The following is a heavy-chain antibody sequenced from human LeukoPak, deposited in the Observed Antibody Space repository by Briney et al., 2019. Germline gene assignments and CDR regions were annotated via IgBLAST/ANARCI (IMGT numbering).Heavy chain of an antibody. Sequence: GRSLRLSCAASGFTFDDYAMHWVRQAPGKGLEWVSGISWNSGSIGYADSVKGRFTISRDNAKNSLYLQMNSLRVEDTALYYCAKEIWPTVTTPGHTYFDYWGQGALVTVSS. D-gene: IGHD4-17*01. V-gene: IGHV3-9*01. CDR3: AKEIWPTVTTPGHTYFDY. CDR2: ISWNSGSI. J-gene: IGHJ4*02. CDR1: GFTFDDYA.